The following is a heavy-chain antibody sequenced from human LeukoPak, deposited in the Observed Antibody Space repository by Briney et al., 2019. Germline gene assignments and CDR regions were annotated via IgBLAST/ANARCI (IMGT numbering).Heavy chain of an antibody. CDR1: GGSISSSSYY. V-gene: IGHV4-61*02. CDR3: ARGKEWFDP. Sequence: PSETLSLTCTVSGGSISSSSYYWSWIRQPAGKGLEWIGRISTSGSTNYNPSLKTRVTMSVDTSKNQFSLKLSSVTAADTAVYYCARGKEWFDPWGQGTLVTVSS. J-gene: IGHJ5*02. CDR2: ISTSGST.